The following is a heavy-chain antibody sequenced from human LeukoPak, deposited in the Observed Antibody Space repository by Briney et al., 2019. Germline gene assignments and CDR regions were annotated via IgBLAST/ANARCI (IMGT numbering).Heavy chain of an antibody. CDR2: ISYDGSNK. Sequence: QAGGSLRLSCAASGFTFSSYGMHWVRQAPGKGLEWVAVISYDGSNKYYADSVKGRFTISRDNSKNTLYLQMNSLRAEDTAVYYCAKQQWLGRGDYWGQGTLVTVSS. V-gene: IGHV3-30*18. CDR1: GFTFSSYG. D-gene: IGHD6-19*01. J-gene: IGHJ4*02. CDR3: AKQQWLGRGDY.